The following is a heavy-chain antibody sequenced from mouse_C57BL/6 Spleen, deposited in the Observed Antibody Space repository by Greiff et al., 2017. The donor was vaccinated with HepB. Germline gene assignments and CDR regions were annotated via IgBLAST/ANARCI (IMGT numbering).Heavy chain of an antibody. J-gene: IGHJ2*01. CDR1: GYTFTDYY. Sequence: VHVKQSGPVLVKPGASVKMSCKASGYTFTDYYMNWVKQSHGKSLEWIGVINPYNGGTSYNQKFKGKATLTVDKSSSTAYMELNSLTSEDSAVYYCARDYGSSYYFDYWGQGTTLTVSS. V-gene: IGHV1-19*01. CDR3: ARDYGSSYYFDY. D-gene: IGHD1-1*01. CDR2: INPYNGGT.